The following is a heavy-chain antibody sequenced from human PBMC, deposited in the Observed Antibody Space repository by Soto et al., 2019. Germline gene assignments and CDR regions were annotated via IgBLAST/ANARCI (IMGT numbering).Heavy chain of an antibody. CDR3: AYRAGYCSGGSCYYRAGYMDV. V-gene: IGHV4-59*12. CDR1: GGSISSYY. D-gene: IGHD2-15*01. Sequence: ASETLSLTCTVSGGSISSYYWSWIRQPPGKGLEWIGYIYYSGSTNYNPSLKSRVTISVDTSKNQFSLKLSSVTAEDTAVYYCAYRAGYCSGGSCYYRAGYMDVWGKGTTVTVSS. J-gene: IGHJ6*03. CDR2: IYYSGST.